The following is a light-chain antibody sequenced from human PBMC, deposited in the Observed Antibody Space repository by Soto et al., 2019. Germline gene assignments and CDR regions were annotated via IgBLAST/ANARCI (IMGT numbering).Light chain of an antibody. CDR2: LGS. CDR1: QSLLHSNGYTY. J-gene: IGKJ4*01. V-gene: IGKV2-28*01. CDR3: MQGLQTPT. Sequence: IVMTQSPLSLPVTPGEPASISCRSSQSLLHSNGYTYLDWYLKKPGQSPQLLIYLGSNRASGVPDRFSGSGSGTDFTLKISRVEAEDVGVYYCMQGLQTPTFGGGTNVEIK.